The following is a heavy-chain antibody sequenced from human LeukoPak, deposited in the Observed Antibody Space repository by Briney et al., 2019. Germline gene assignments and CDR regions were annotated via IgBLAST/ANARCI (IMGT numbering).Heavy chain of an antibody. J-gene: IGHJ5*02. D-gene: IGHD2-8*01. V-gene: IGHV1-69*01. Sequence: SVKVSCKASGGTFSSYAISWVRQAPGQGLEWMGGIIPIFGTANYAQKFQGRVPITADESTSTAYMELSSLRSEDTAVYYCAREGGVVLMVYAPNTGWFDPWGQGTLVTVSS. CDR1: GGTFSSYA. CDR2: IIPIFGTA. CDR3: AREGGVVLMVYAPNTGWFDP.